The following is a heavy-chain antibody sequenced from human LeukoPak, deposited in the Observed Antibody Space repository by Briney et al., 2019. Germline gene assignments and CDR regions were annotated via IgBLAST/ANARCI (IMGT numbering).Heavy chain of an antibody. J-gene: IGHJ4*02. CDR2: IYYSGST. CDR1: GDSISSGDNY. Sequence: PSETLSLTCNVSGDSISSGDNYWSWIRQSPGKGLEWIGHIYYSGSTFYSPFLKSRVAISVDTSENQFSLKLSSVTAADTAVYYCARVLADLGYCPNGLCSRGSDYWGQGTPVTVSS. V-gene: IGHV4-30-4*01. CDR3: ARVLADLGYCPNGLCSRGSDY. D-gene: IGHD2-8*01.